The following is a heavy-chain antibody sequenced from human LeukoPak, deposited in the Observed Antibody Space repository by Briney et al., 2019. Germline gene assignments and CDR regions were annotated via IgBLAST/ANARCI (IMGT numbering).Heavy chain of an antibody. V-gene: IGHV3-23*01. CDR2: ISGSGGST. CDR3: AKDPYSLRYFDWDRPYYYGMDV. D-gene: IGHD3-9*01. Sequence: PGGSLRLSCAASGFTFSSYAMSWVRQAPGKGLEWVSAISGSGGSTYYADSVKGRFTISRDNSKNTLYLQMNSLRAEDTAVYYCAKDPYSLRYFDWDRPYYYGMDVWGQGTTVTVSS. J-gene: IGHJ6*02. CDR1: GFTFSSYA.